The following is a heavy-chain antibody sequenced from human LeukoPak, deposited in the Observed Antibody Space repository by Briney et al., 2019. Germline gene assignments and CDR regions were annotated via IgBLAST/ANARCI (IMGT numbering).Heavy chain of an antibody. J-gene: IGHJ6*02. CDR1: GFTFSSYG. CDR2: ISYDGSNK. Sequence: GGSLRLSCAASGFTFSSYGMHWVRQAPGKGLEWVAVISYDGSNKYYVDSVKGRFTISRDNSKNTLYLQVDSLRVEDTVVYYCAKAYRYYYYDMDVWGQGTTVTVS. CDR3: AKAYRYYYYDMDV. D-gene: IGHD2-2*02. V-gene: IGHV3-30*18.